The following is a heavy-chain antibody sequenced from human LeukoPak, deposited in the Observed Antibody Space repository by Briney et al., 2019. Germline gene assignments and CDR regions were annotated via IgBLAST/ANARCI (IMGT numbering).Heavy chain of an antibody. Sequence: GESLKISCKGSGYSFTSYWIGWVRQMPGKGLEWMGIIYPGDSDTGYSPSFQGQVTISADKSISTAYLQWSSLKASDTAMYYCARPKDAAGPPGWFDPWGQGTLVTVSS. D-gene: IGHD6-13*01. J-gene: IGHJ5*02. V-gene: IGHV5-51*01. CDR2: IYPGDSDT. CDR3: ARPKDAAGPPGWFDP. CDR1: GYSFTSYW.